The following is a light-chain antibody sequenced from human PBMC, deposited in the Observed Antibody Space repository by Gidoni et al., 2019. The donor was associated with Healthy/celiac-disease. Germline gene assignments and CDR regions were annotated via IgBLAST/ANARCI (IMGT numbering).Light chain of an antibody. Sequence: EIVMTQSPATLSLSPGERATLSCRASQSVSSSYLSWYHQKPGQAPRLLIYGASTRATGIPARFSGSGSGTDFTLTISSLQPEDFAVYYCQQDYNLPPLTFGGGTKVEIK. CDR1: QSVSSSY. J-gene: IGKJ4*01. CDR2: GAS. V-gene: IGKV3D-7*01. CDR3: QQDYNLPPLT.